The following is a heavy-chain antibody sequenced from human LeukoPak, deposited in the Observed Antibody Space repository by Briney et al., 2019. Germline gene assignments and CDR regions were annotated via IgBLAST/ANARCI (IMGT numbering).Heavy chain of an antibody. J-gene: IGHJ6*03. D-gene: IGHD2-2*01. CDR1: GGSISSGSYY. CDR2: IYTSGST. V-gene: IGHV4-61*02. Sequence: NPSQTLSLXCTVSGGSISSGSYYWSWIRQPAEKGLEWIGRIYTSGSTNYNPSLKSRVTISVDTSKNQFSLKLSSVTAADTAVYYCARGERQFQLLWDFYYYYMDVWGKGTTVTVSS. CDR3: ARGERQFQLLWDFYYYYMDV.